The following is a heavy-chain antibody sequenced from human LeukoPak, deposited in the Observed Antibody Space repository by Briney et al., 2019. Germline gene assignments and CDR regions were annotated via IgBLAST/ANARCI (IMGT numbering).Heavy chain of an antibody. D-gene: IGHD2-21*01. CDR3: ARSAYNCGYVYFDH. CDR2: IDPNSDNI. Sequence: GASVKVSCKASGYTFTGCFIHYVRQAPGQGLEWMGWIDPNSDNIRYSETFKDRVTITRDTSTNTAYMELSWLRSDDTAVYYCARSAYNCGYVYFDHWGQGTLVIVSS. J-gene: IGHJ4*02. V-gene: IGHV1-2*02. CDR1: GYTFTGCF.